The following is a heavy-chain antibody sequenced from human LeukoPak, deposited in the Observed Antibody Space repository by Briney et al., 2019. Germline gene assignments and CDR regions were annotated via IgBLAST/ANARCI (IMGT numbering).Heavy chain of an antibody. J-gene: IGHJ4*02. CDR2: INPSGGST. V-gene: IGHV1-46*01. CDR3: ARGRYYSDTSGYSGIDY. CDR1: GYTFTNYY. D-gene: IGHD3-22*01. Sequence: EASVKVSCKASGYTFTNYYVHWVRQSPGQGLEWMGIINPSGGSTTYAQKFQGRVTMTRDTSTKTVYMELSSLRSEDTAVYYCARGRYYSDTSGYSGIDYWGQGTLVTVSS.